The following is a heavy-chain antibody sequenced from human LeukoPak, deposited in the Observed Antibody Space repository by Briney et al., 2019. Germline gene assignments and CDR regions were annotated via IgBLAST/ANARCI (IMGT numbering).Heavy chain of an antibody. CDR3: ATSLTGGVDY. V-gene: IGHV4-38-2*01. CDR2: IDHSGST. Sequence: SETPSLTCAVSGYSISSGYYWGWIRPPPGKGLEWIGNIDHSGSTSYNPSLKSRVTISVDTSKNRLSLRLRFVTAADTAVYYCATSLTGGVDYWGQGTLVTVSS. D-gene: IGHD1-14*01. J-gene: IGHJ4*02. CDR1: GYSISSGYY.